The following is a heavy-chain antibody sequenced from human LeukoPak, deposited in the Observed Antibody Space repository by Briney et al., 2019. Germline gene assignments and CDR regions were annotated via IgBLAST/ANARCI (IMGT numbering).Heavy chain of an antibody. J-gene: IGHJ3*02. V-gene: IGHV3-23*01. Sequence: GGALRLSCTASGFTFSADAMMWVRQAPGKGPEWGSAIRGGGGSAFYAESVKGRFTISRDNSKYTLFLQMNSLRAEDTAVYYCARDPNGEYIGAFDMWGPGTMVTVSS. D-gene: IGHD4-17*01. CDR2: IRGGGGSA. CDR3: ARDPNGEYIGAFDM. CDR1: GFTFSADA.